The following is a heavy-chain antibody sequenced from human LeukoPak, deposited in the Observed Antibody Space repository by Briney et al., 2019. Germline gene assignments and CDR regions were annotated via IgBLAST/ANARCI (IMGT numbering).Heavy chain of an antibody. CDR1: GGSISSGSFH. Sequence: SETLSLTCTVSGGSISSGSFHWSWIRQPAGKGLEWIGRIHTSGNTNYNPSLKTRVTISVDTSKNQFSLKLSSVTAADTAVYYCARDGPSPQLLWFGDGRVNWFDPWGQGTLVTVSS. V-gene: IGHV4-61*02. CDR2: IHTSGNT. D-gene: IGHD3-10*01. J-gene: IGHJ5*02. CDR3: ARDGPSPQLLWFGDGRVNWFDP.